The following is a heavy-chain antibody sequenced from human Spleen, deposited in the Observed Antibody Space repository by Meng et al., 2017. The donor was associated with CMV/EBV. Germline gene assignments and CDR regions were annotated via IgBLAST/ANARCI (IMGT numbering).Heavy chain of an antibody. D-gene: IGHD2-2*01. CDR2: INSDGSSI. V-gene: IGHV3-74*03. J-gene: IGHJ6*02. CDR1: GFTFSRYW. Sequence: GGSLRLSCAASGFTFSRYWMHWVRQAPGKGLVWVSRINSDGSSITYADSVKGRFTTSRDNAKNTLYLQMNSVRAEDTAVYYCARGYCSSTTNCYGMDVWGQGTTVTVSS. CDR3: ARGYCSSTTNCYGMDV.